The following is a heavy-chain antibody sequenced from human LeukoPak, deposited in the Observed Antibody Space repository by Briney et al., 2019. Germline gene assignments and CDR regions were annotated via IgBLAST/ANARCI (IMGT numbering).Heavy chain of an antibody. V-gene: IGHV1-46*01. CDR1: GYTFTSYG. D-gene: IGHD2-15*01. CDR3: ARENSGGSTWWFDP. CDR2: INPSGSYT. J-gene: IGHJ5*02. Sequence: ASVKVSCKASGYTFTSYGISWVRQAPGQGLEWMGIINPSGSYTSYAQKFQGRVTMTRDTSTSTVYMELSSLRSEDTAVYYCARENSGGSTWWFDPWGRGTLVTVSS.